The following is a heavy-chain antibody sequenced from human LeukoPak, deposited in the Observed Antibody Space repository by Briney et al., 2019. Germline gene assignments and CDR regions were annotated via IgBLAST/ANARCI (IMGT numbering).Heavy chain of an antibody. D-gene: IGHD6-19*01. Sequence: GGSLKLSCAASGFTFSGSTMHWVRQASGKGLEWVGRIRSKANSYATAYAASVKGSFTISRDDSKKMAYLQMNNLKTEDTAMYYCTRANGWDAFDIWGQGTMVTVSS. CDR1: GFTFSGST. V-gene: IGHV3-73*01. J-gene: IGHJ3*02. CDR2: IRSKANSYAT. CDR3: TRANGWDAFDI.